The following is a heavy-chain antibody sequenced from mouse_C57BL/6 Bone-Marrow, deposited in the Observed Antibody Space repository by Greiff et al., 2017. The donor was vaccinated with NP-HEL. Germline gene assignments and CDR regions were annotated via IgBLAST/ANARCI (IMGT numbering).Heavy chain of an antibody. CDR3: ARPIYYGSSLDY. CDR2: INPSSGYT. D-gene: IGHD1-1*01. V-gene: IGHV1-4*01. Sequence: VQLQQSGAELARPGASVKMSCKASGYTFTSYTMHWVKQRPGQGLEWIGYINPSSGYTKYNQKFKDKATLTADKSSSTAYMQLSSLTSEDSAVYYCARPIYYGSSLDYWGQGTTLTVSS. J-gene: IGHJ2*01. CDR1: GYTFTSYT.